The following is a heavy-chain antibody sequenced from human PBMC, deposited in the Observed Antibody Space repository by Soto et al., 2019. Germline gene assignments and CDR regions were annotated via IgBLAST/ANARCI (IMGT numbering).Heavy chain of an antibody. D-gene: IGHD2-21*01. J-gene: IGHJ6*02. V-gene: IGHV3-21*01. CDR2: ITTSRDYT. Sequence: GGSLRLSCTVSGFLFSSYSMNWVRQAPGKGLEWVSSITTSRDYTYYADSVKGRFTISRDSAQKSLFLQMSSLRAEDTAVYYCARGQSGDFHYYGMDVWGQGTTVTVFS. CDR1: GFLFSSYS. CDR3: ARGQSGDFHYYGMDV.